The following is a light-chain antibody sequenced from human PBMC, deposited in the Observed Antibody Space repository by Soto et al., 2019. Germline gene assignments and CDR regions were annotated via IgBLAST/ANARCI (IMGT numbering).Light chain of an antibody. CDR1: SSNIGAGYD. CDR2: GVT. Sequence: QSVLTQPHSVSGAPGQRVTISCTGSSSNIGAGYDVHWYQQLPGTAPQLLIYGVTNRPSGVPDRFSGSKSGTSASLAITGLQAEDEADYYCQSYDSSLSGSGVFGGGTKLTVL. CDR3: QSYDSSLSGSGV. J-gene: IGLJ2*01. V-gene: IGLV1-40*01.